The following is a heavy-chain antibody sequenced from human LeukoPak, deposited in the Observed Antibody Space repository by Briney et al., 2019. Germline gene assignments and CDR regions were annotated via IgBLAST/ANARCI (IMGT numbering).Heavy chain of an antibody. V-gene: IGHV1-18*01. Sequence: ASVKVSCKASGYTFTNYGISWVRQAPGQGLEWMGWISGYNGNTNYAQKFQGRVTMAEDTSAGTADMELRSLRSEDTAVYYCTTRPIRFGEVSVWGQGTLVTVSS. J-gene: IGHJ4*02. CDR3: TTRPIRFGEVSV. D-gene: IGHD3-10*01. CDR2: ISGYNGNT. CDR1: GYTFTNYG.